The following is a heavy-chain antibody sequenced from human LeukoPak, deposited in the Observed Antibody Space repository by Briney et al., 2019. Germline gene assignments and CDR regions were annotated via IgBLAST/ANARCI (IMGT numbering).Heavy chain of an antibody. Sequence: KPSETLSLTCTVSGGSISSYYWSWIRQPPGKGLEWIGYIYYSGSTNYNPSLKSRVTISVDTSKNQFSLKLSSVTAADTAVYYCARGPAAGSWYRDYYYYMYVWGKGTTVTVSS. D-gene: IGHD6-13*01. CDR3: ARGPAAGSWYRDYYYYMYV. V-gene: IGHV4-59*01. CDR1: GGSISSYY. J-gene: IGHJ6*03. CDR2: IYYSGST.